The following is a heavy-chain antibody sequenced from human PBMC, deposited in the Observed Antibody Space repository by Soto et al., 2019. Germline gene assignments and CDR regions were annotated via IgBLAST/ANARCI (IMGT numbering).Heavy chain of an antibody. D-gene: IGHD2-2*01. J-gene: IGHJ4*02. Sequence: PGGSLRLSCAASGFTFSSYAMHWVRQAPGKGLEWVAVISYDGSNKYYADSVKGRFTISRDNSKNTLYLQMNSLRAEDTAVYYCAREGVVPAPDDWGQGTLVTVSS. CDR3: AREGVVPAPDD. CDR2: ISYDGSNK. CDR1: GFTFSSYA. V-gene: IGHV3-30-3*01.